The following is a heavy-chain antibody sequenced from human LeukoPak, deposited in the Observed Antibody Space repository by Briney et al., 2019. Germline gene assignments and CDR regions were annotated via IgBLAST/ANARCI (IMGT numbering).Heavy chain of an antibody. CDR1: GLTFSRYT. D-gene: IGHD3-3*01. CDR2: ISGTSSYR. V-gene: IGHV3-21*01. J-gene: IGHJ5*02. CDR3: ARDASPYDSINWFDP. Sequence: GGFLRLSCAASGLTFSRYTMNWVRQVPGKGLEWVSSISGTSSYRYYAESVKGRFSISRDDATNSVYLQMNSLRVEDTAVYYCARDASPYDSINWFDPWGQGTLVTVSS.